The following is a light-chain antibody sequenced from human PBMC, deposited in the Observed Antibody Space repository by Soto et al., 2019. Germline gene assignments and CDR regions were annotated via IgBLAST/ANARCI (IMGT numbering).Light chain of an antibody. Sequence: AIQLTQSPSSLSASVGDRVTITCRASQGLSSTLAWYQQKPGKAPKVLIYDVPSLESGVPSRFSGSGSGADFTLTISSLQPEDFATYNCQQFNSFPLTFGPGTTVDIK. V-gene: IGKV1-13*02. CDR1: QGLSST. J-gene: IGKJ3*01. CDR2: DVP. CDR3: QQFNSFPLT.